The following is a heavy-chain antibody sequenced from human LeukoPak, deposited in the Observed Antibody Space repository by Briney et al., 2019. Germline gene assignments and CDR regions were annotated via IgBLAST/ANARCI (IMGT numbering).Heavy chain of an antibody. V-gene: IGHV3-53*01. D-gene: IGHD3-22*01. J-gene: IGHJ4*02. CDR2: IYSGGST. CDR1: RFTVSSNY. CDR3: ARRYYDSSGYNSVDY. Sequence: GGSLRLSCAASRFTVSSNYMTWVRQAPGKGLEWVSVIYSGGSTYYADSVKGRFTISRDNSKNTLYLQMNSLRAEDTAVYYCARRYYDSSGYNSVDYWGQGTLVTVSS.